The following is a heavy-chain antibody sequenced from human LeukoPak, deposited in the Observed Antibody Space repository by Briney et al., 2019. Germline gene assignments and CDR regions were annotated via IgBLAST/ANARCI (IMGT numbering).Heavy chain of an antibody. J-gene: IGHJ4*02. D-gene: IGHD3-10*01. CDR2: ISGSGGST. CDR3: AKAGGRGSGSYWWSFDY. CDR1: GFTFSGYA. V-gene: IGHV3-23*01. Sequence: GGSLRLSWIASGFTFSGYAMSWVRQAPGKGLEWVSTISGSGGSTYYADSVKGRFTISRDTSKNAVYPQMNSLRAEDTAVYYCAKAGGRGSGSYWWSFDYWGQGTLVTVSS.